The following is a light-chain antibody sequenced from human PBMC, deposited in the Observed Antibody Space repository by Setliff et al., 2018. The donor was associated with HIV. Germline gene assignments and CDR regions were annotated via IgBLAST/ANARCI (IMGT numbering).Light chain of an antibody. J-gene: IGLJ1*01. CDR3: SSYTSKNTRV. CDR2: EVN. CDR1: RSDIGAYSY. Sequence: QSVLTQPASVSGSPGQSITISCTGSRSDIGAYSYVSWYQHHPGKVPKLIISEVNKRPSGVSARFSGSRTGNTASLTISGLQAEDEADYYCSSYTSKNTRVFGTGTKVTVL. V-gene: IGLV2-14*01.